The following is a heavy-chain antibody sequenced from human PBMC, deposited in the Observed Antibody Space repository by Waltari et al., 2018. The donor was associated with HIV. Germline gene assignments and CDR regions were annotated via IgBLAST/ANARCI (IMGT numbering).Heavy chain of an antibody. V-gene: IGHV4-39*07. D-gene: IGHD1-26*01. CDR2: IYYSGST. J-gene: IGHJ4*02. CDR3: ARDGSYSGSYYGY. CDR1: GGSISSSSYY. Sequence: QLQLQESGPGLVKPSETLSLTCTVSGGSISSSSYYWGWIRQPPGKGLEWIGSIYYSGSTYYNPSLKSLVTISVDTSKNQFSLKLSSVTAADTAVYYCARDGSYSGSYYGYWGQGTLVTVSS.